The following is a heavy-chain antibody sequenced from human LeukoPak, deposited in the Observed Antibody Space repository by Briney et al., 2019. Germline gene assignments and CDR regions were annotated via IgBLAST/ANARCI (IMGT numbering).Heavy chain of an antibody. J-gene: IGHJ4*02. CDR3: VRAIGSNTL. D-gene: IGHD4-23*01. Sequence: GGSLRLSCAASGFTFTTYWMSWVRQAPGKVLEWVANINQDGSEKYYVDSVKGRFTISRDNAKNSLYLQMNSLRAEDTAVYFCVRAIGSNTLWGQGTLVTVSS. CDR1: GFTFTTYW. V-gene: IGHV3-7*01. CDR2: INQDGSEK.